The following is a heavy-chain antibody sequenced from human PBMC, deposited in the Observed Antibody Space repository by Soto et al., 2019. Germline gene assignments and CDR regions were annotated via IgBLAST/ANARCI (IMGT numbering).Heavy chain of an antibody. CDR3: ARLVTPNYYYGMDV. CDR2: INPNSGGT. D-gene: IGHD3-9*01. V-gene: IGHV1-2*02. CDR1: GYTFTGYY. Sequence: QVQLVQSGAEVKKPGASVKVSCKASGYTFTGYYMHWVRQAPGQGLEWMGWINPNSGGTNYAQKLQGRVTMTRDTTISTAYMELSRLRSDATAVYYCARLVTPNYYYGMDVWGQGTTVTVSS. J-gene: IGHJ6*02.